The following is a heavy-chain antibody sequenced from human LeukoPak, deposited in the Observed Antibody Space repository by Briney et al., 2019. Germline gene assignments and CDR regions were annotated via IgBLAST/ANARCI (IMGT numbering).Heavy chain of an antibody. J-gene: IGHJ6*03. CDR2: INPNSGGT. CDR3: ARDHSNDFWSGSGPLYYMDV. Sequence: GASVKVSCKASGYTFTNYGISWVRQAPGQELEWMGWINPNSGGTNYAQKFQGRVTMTRDTSISTAYMELSRLRSDDTAVYYCARDHSNDFWSGSGPLYYMDVWGKGTTVTVSS. D-gene: IGHD3-3*01. CDR1: GYTFTNYG. V-gene: IGHV1-2*02.